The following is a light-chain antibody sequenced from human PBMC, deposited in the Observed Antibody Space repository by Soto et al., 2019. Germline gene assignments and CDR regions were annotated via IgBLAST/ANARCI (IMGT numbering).Light chain of an antibody. CDR2: AAS. CDR3: QKYNSAPRT. J-gene: IGKJ1*01. CDR1: QGISNY. V-gene: IGKV1-27*01. Sequence: DIQMTQSPSSLSASVGDRVTITCRASQGISNYLAWYQQKPGKVPKLLIYAASTLQSGVPSRFSGSRSGTDFTLTISRLQPEDVDTYYCQKYNSAPRTFGQWTKVEIK.